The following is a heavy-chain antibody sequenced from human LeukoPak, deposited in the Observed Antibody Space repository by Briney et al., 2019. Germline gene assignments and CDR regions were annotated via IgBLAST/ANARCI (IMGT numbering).Heavy chain of an antibody. CDR2: ISGSGGST. D-gene: IGHD6-13*01. V-gene: IGHV3-23*01. J-gene: IGHJ4*02. CDR1: GFTFSSYA. Sequence: GGSLRLSCAASGFTFSSYAMSWVRQAPGKGLEWVSAISGSGGSTYYADSVKGRFTISRDNSKNTLYLQMNSLRPEDTAVYYCARVSAGSGSWYPFDYWGQGTLVTVSS. CDR3: ARVSAGSGSWYPFDY.